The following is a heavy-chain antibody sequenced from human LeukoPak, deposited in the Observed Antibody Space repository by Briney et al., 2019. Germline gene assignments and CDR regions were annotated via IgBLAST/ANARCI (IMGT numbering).Heavy chain of an antibody. CDR2: INQDGSKE. V-gene: IGHV3-7*01. CDR1: GFTFSNYW. D-gene: IGHD5-12*01. J-gene: IGHJ4*02. Sequence: PGGSLRLSCAASGFTFSNYWMSWVRQAPGKGLEWVAHINQDGSKEHYMDSVKARFIISGDNAKNSLSLQMDSLRAEDTAVYYCVRDGGVSGYDLLDYWGQGTLVTVSS. CDR3: VRDGGVSGYDLLDY.